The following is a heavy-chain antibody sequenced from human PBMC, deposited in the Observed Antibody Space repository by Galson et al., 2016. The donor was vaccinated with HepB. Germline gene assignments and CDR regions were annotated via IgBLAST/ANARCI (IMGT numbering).Heavy chain of an antibody. CDR2: IIPIFGTA. Sequence: SVKVSCKASGGTFSSYAIGWVRQAPGQGLEWMGGIIPIFGTANHAQKFQGRVTITADESTNTAYMELSSLRSDDTAVYYCARTGYWSGGRCYSLYQHWGPGTLVAVSS. V-gene: IGHV1-69*13. CDR1: GGTFSSYA. D-gene: IGHD2-15*01. J-gene: IGHJ1*01. CDR3: ARTGYWSGGRCYSLYQH.